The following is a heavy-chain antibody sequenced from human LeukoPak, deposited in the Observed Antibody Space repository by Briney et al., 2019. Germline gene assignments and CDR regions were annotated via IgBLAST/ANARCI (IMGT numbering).Heavy chain of an antibody. CDR1: GFTFSSYG. Sequence: GRSLRLSCAASGFTFSSYGMHWVRQAPGKGLEWVAVISYDGSNKYYADSVKGRFTISRDNSKNTLYLQMNSLRAEDTAVYYCAKDARVATILDYWGQGTLVTVSS. CDR2: ISYDGSNK. V-gene: IGHV3-30*18. J-gene: IGHJ4*02. CDR3: AKDARVATILDY. D-gene: IGHD5-12*01.